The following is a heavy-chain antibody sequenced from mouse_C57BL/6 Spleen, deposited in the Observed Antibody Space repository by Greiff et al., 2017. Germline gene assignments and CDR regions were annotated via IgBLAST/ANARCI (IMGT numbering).Heavy chain of an antibody. CDR2: IYPGDGDT. Sequence: QVQLQQSGPELVKPGASVKISCKASGYAFSSSWMNWVKQRPGKGLEWIGRIYPGDGDTNYNGKFKGKATLTADKSSSTAYMQLSSLTSEDSAVYFCHLLLRPMDYWGQGTSVTVSS. CDR1: GYAFSSSW. V-gene: IGHV1-82*01. CDR3: HLLLRPMDY. D-gene: IGHD1-1*01. J-gene: IGHJ4*01.